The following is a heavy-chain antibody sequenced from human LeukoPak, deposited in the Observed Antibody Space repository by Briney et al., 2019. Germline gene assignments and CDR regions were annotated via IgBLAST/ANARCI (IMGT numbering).Heavy chain of an antibody. Sequence: GGSLRLSCAASGFTFSYAWMSWVRQAPGKGLEWVGRIKSKTDDGTAGYAAPVKGRFTISRDDSKNTLYLQMNSLKTEDTAVYYCTTDPNCSGGSCSTWGQGTLVTVSS. D-gene: IGHD2-15*01. CDR1: GFTFSYAW. CDR3: TTDPNCSGGSCST. V-gene: IGHV3-15*01. CDR2: IKSKTDDGTA. J-gene: IGHJ4*02.